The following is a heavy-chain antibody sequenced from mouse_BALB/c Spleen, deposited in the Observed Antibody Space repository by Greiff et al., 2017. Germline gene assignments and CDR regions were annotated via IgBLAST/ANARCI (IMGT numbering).Heavy chain of an antibody. D-gene: IGHD2-14*01. J-gene: IGHJ4*01. CDR1: GYSFTSYW. V-gene: IGHV1-55*01. CDR3: ARGGTARFYAMDY. CDR2: IYTGSDST. Sequence: QVQLQQPGADLVKPGTSVYMSCKATGYSFTSYWMDWVQQRPGQGLEWIGDIYTGSDSTNYNEKFKSKATLTVDQSSNTAYLQLSSMTSEDSAVYYCARGGTARFYAMDYWGEGTSVTVSA.